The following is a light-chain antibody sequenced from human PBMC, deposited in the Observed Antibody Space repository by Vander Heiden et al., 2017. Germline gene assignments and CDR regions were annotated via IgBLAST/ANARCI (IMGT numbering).Light chain of an antibody. J-gene: IGKJ1*01. Sequence: VLTQSPGTLSLSPGERATLSCRTSQDVSSTYLAWYQQKPGQPPRLLIYGASSRATGIPDRFSGSGSGTDFTLTITTLEPEDFAVYYCHQYGTSPRTFGQGTKVEIK. CDR1: QDVSSTY. CDR3: HQYGTSPRT. V-gene: IGKV3-20*01. CDR2: GAS.